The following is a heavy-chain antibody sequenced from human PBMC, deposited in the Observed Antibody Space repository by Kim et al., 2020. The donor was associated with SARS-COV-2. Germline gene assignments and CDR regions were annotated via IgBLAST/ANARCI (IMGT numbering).Heavy chain of an antibody. J-gene: IGHJ4*02. V-gene: IGHV4-31*03. D-gene: IGHD6-25*01. CDR1: GGSISSCGNY. CDR3: ARNRRGSAPYFDY. CDR2: SYYSGST. Sequence: TLSLTCTVSGGSISSCGNYWSCIRQHPGKGLEWTGYSYYSGSTYYNPSIKSRITLSVDTSKNQFSLKLSFVTAANTAVYYCARNRRGSAPYFDYWVQG.